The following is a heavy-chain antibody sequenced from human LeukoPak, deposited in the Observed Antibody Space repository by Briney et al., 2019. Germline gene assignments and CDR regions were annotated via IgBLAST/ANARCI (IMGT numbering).Heavy chain of an antibody. Sequence: GGSLRLSCVASGFTVSSNYMSWVRQAPGKGLEWVSAISGSGGSTYYADSVKGRFTISRDNSKNTLYLQMNSLRAEDTAVYYCAIEGDYVVNASDIWGQGTMVTVSS. V-gene: IGHV3-23*01. D-gene: IGHD4-17*01. CDR2: ISGSGGST. CDR1: GFTVSSNY. CDR3: AIEGDYVVNASDI. J-gene: IGHJ3*02.